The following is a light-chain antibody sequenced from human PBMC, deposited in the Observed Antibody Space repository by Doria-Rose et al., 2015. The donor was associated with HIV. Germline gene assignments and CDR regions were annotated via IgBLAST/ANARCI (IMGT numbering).Light chain of an antibody. CDR1: QSIGSW. J-gene: IGKJ1*01. CDR2: KAS. V-gene: IGKV1-5*03. CDR3: QQYNSLWT. Sequence: DIQMTQSPSVLSASVGDRINITCRASQSIGSWLAWYQQKPGKAPDLLIYKASSLESGVPSRFSGSKSGTEFTLTISSLQPDDFATYYCQQYNSLWTFGQGTKVEIK.